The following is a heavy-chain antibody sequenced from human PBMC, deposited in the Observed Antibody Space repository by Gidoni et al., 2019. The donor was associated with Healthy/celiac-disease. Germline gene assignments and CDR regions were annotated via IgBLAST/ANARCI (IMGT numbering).Heavy chain of an antibody. V-gene: IGHV2-70*15. Sequence: QVTLRESGPALVKPTQTLTLTCTFSGFSLSTSGMCVSWIRQPPGKALEWLARIDWDDDKYYSTSLKTRLTISKDTSKNQVVLTMTNMDPVDTATYYCARTVREDTAMVSGYYYGMDVWGQGTTVTVSS. CDR1: GFSLSTSGMC. D-gene: IGHD5-18*01. CDR2: IDWDDDK. J-gene: IGHJ6*02. CDR3: ARTVREDTAMVSGYYYGMDV.